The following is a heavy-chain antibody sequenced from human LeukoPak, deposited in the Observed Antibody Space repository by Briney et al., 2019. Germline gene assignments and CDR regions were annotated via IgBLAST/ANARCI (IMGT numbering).Heavy chain of an antibody. J-gene: IGHJ4*02. CDR2: XXCYNRDT. D-gene: IGHD5/OR15-5a*01. CDR1: GYTFNKXX. V-gene: IGHV1-18*01. CDR3: ARDPSNTSGYRVYHDY. Sequence: ASVKVSCXXSGYTFNKXXXXXXXRAPGQGXXXXXXXXCYNRDTRYARKFQGRVTMXTDTSTSTVHMELRILRSDDTAIYYCARDPSNTSGYRVYHDYWGQGALVTVSS.